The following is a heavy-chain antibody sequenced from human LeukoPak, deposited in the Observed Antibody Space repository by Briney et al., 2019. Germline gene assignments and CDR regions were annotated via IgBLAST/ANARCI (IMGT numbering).Heavy chain of an antibody. CDR3: ARGEYQLLYRGWFDP. CDR2: INPSGGST. J-gene: IGHJ5*02. CDR1: GYTFASYD. D-gene: IGHD2-2*02. Sequence: GASVKVSCKASGYTFASYDINWVRQAPGQGLEWMGIINPSGGSTSYAQKFQGRVTMTRDTSTSTVYMELSSLRSEDTAVYYCARGEYQLLYRGWFDPWGQGTLVTVSS. V-gene: IGHV1-46*01.